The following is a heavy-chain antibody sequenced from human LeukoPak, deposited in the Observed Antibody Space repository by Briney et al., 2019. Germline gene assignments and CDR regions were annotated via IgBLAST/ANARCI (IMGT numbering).Heavy chain of an antibody. CDR1: GFTFSDYY. V-gene: IGHV3-11*01. Sequence: GGSLRLSCAASGFTFSDYYMSWIRQAPGKGLEWVSYISGSGSTIYYADSVKGRFTISRDNAKNSLYLQMNSLRAEDTAVYYCARLAAAAATNDYWGQGTLVTVSS. CDR2: ISGSGSTI. J-gene: IGHJ4*02. D-gene: IGHD6-13*01. CDR3: ARLAAAAATNDY.